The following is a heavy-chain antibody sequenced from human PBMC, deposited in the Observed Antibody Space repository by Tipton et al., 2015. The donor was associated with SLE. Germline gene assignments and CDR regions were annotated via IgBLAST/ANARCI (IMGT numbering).Heavy chain of an antibody. CDR1: GGSVSNYTYY. Sequence: TLSLTCSVSGGSVSNYTYYWGWIRQPPGKGLEWIASLYYTGNSYYNPSLKSRVTTSLDLSKNQFSLKLTSVTAADTAVYYCARQRLRLLSPLDAWGQGTTVTVS. CDR2: LYYTGNS. D-gene: IGHD3-10*01. J-gene: IGHJ6*02. V-gene: IGHV4-39*07. CDR3: ARQRLRLLSPLDA.